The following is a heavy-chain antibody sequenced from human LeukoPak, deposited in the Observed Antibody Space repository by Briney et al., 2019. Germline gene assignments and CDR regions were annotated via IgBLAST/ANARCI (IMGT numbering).Heavy chain of an antibody. D-gene: IGHD6-6*01. V-gene: IGHV4-4*09. CDR1: GGSISSYY. CDR3: ARQRTLGSSVGP. J-gene: IGHJ5*02. CDR2: IYPSGST. Sequence: SETLSLTCTVSGGSISSYYRSWIRQPPGKGLEWIGYIYPSGSTNYSPSLKSRVTISVDTSKNQFSLRLTSVTAADTAVYYCARQRTLGSSVGPWGQGTLVTVSS.